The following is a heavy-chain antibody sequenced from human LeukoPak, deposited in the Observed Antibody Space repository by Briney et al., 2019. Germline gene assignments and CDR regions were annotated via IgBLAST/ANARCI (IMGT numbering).Heavy chain of an antibody. J-gene: IGHJ4*02. CDR2: IRYDGSNK. Sequence: GGSLRLSCAASGFTFSSYGMHWVRQAPGKGLEWVAFIRYDGSNKYYADSVKGRFTISRDNSKNTLYLQMNSLRAEDTAVYYCAKIYCSSTSCSSPVWGQGTLVTVSS. V-gene: IGHV3-30*02. CDR3: AKIYCSSTSCSSPV. D-gene: IGHD2-2*01. CDR1: GFTFSSYG.